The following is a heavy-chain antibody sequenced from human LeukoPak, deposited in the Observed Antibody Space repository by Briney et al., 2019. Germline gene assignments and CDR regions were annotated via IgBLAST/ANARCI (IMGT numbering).Heavy chain of an antibody. J-gene: IGHJ6*03. V-gene: IGHV4-59*01. D-gene: IGHD3-16*01. CDR2: IHSSGST. CDR1: GASISKDY. CDR3: ARVGDLTHYYYYMDV. Sequence: SETLSLTCTVSGASISKDYWAWIRQPPGKGLEWIGYIHSSGSTNYNPSLKSRVTISVDTSKNQISLKLTSVTAADTAVYYCARVGDLTHYYYYMDVWGKGTTVTVSS.